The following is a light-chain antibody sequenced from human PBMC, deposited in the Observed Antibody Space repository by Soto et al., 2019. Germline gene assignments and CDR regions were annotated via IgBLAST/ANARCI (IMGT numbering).Light chain of an antibody. J-gene: IGLJ1*01. V-gene: IGLV2-11*01. CDR3: CSYTGNKVFV. Sequence: QSALTQPRSLSGSPGQSVNISCTGPTIGAHSFVSWYQDRPDKVPKLLIYDVSQRPSGIPDRFSGSRSANTASLPISGLQADDAAAYYCCSYTGNKVFVFGTGTKVTVL. CDR2: DVS. CDR1: TIGAHSF.